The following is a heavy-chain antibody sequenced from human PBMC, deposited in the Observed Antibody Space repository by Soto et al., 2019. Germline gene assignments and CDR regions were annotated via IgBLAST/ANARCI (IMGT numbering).Heavy chain of an antibody. CDR1: GFTFNSHW. Sequence: EVQLVESGGGLVQPGGSLRLSCAAAGFTFNSHWMHWVRQAPGKGLVWVSRINGDGSSTFYADSVKGRFTVSRDNAKNTLYLQMNSLGAEDTAVYYCARGIQWRYGMDVWGQGTTVTVSS. V-gene: IGHV3-74*01. CDR2: INGDGSST. CDR3: ARGIQWRYGMDV. D-gene: IGHD5-12*01. J-gene: IGHJ6*02.